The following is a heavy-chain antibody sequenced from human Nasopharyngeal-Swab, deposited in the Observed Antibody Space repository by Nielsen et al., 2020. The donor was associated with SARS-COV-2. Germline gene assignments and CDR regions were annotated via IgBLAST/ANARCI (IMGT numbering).Heavy chain of an antibody. CDR3: ARGGNWAFDP. J-gene: IGHJ5*01. Sequence: IVSSDWWSWFRRPPGRGLEWIGEIHLSGGTHYSPSFKSRVSMSIDKSKDEFSLNLNSVTAADTAVYYCARGGNWAFDPWGQGTLVTVSS. CDR1: IVSSDW. CDR2: IHLSGGT. V-gene: IGHV4-4*02. D-gene: IGHD3-16*01.